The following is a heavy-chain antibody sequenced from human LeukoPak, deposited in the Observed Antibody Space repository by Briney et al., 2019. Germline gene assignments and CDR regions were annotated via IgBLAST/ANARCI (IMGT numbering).Heavy chain of an antibody. D-gene: IGHD3-10*01. V-gene: IGHV3-23*01. CDR3: AKRGVVIRVILVGFHKEAYYFDS. J-gene: IGHJ4*02. CDR1: GITLSNYR. Sequence: PRGSLRLSCAVSGITLSNYRMRWVRQAPGKGLEWVAGISGRGGRTHSADSVTGRFTTSQDNPKNTPYLQMNSLSAEDTAVYFCAKRGVVIRVILVGFHKEAYYFDSWGQGALVTVSS. CDR2: ISGRGGRT.